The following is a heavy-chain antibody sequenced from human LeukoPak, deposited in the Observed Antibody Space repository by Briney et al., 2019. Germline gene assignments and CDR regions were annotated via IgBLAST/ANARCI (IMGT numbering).Heavy chain of an antibody. J-gene: IGHJ5*02. CDR1: GVSITSYY. CDR2: IHSSGST. D-gene: IGHD2-21*01. CDR3: ARVYSNNWFDP. V-gene: IGHV4-4*07. Sequence: SETLSLTCTVSGVSITSYYWTWIRQPAGKGLEWIGRIHSSGSTNYNPSLKSRVTMSVDTSKNQFSLKLNSVTAADTAVYYCARVYSNNWFDPWGQGTLVTVSS.